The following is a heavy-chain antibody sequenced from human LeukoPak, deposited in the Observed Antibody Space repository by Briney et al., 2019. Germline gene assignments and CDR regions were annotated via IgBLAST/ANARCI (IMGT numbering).Heavy chain of an antibody. CDR3: ARDAYCSGGSCYTENWFDP. J-gene: IGHJ5*02. D-gene: IGHD2-15*01. CDR1: GFTFSSYE. CDR2: ISNSDTSI. Sequence: GGSLRLSCTASGFTFSSYEMNWLRQAPGKGLEWVSYISNSDTSIYYADSVRGRFTISRDNAKNSLYLQMNSLRAEDTAVYYCARDAYCSGGSCYTENWFDPWGQGTLVTVSS. V-gene: IGHV3-48*03.